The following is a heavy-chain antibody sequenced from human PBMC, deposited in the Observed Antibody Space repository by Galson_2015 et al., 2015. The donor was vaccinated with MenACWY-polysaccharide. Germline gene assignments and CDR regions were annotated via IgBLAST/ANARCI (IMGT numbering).Heavy chain of an antibody. D-gene: IGHD2-2*01. CDR3: ARDGECSSTSCYDYYYYYGMDV. CDR1: GYTFTSYG. CDR2: ISAYNGNT. V-gene: IGHV1-18*01. Sequence: SVKVSCKASGYTFTSYGISWVRQAPGQGLEWMGWISAYNGNTNYAQKLQGGVTMSTDTSTSTAYMELRSLRSDDTAVYYCARDGECSSTSCYDYYYYYGMDVWGQGTTVTVSS. J-gene: IGHJ6*02.